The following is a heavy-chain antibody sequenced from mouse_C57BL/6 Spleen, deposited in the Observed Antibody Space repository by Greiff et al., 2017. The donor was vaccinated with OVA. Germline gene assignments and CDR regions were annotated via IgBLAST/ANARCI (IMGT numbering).Heavy chain of an antibody. J-gene: IGHJ3*01. Sequence: EVQLVESGGGLVQPGGSLKLSCAASGFTFSDYYMYWVRQTPEKRLEWVAYISNGGGSTYYPDTVKGRFTISRDNAKNTLYLQMSRLKSEDTAMYYCARPYDYGTRAWFAYWGQGTLVTVSA. D-gene: IGHD2-4*01. CDR2: ISNGGGST. CDR3: ARPYDYGTRAWFAY. CDR1: GFTFSDYY. V-gene: IGHV5-12*01.